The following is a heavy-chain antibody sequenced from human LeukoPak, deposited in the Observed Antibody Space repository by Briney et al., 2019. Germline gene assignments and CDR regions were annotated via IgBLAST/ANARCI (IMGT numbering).Heavy chain of an antibody. V-gene: IGHV2-5*02. D-gene: IGHD3-22*01. CDR3: ARAYYYDSSGYYDDAFDI. CDR1: GFSLSTSGVG. J-gene: IGHJ3*02. Sequence: SGPTLVKPTQTLTLTCTFSGFSLSTSGVGVGWIRQPPGKALEWLALIYWADDKRYSPTLKTRLTISKDTSKNQVVLTMTNMDPVDTATYYCARAYYYDSSGYYDDAFDIWGQGTMVTVSS. CDR2: IYWADDK.